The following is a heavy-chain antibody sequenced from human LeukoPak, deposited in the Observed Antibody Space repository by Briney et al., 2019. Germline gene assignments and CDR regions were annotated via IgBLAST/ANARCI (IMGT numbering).Heavy chain of an antibody. D-gene: IGHD6-19*01. J-gene: IGHJ4*02. CDR1: GGSISSYY. V-gene: IGHV4-59*12. Sequence: SETLSLTCTVSGGSISSYYWSWIRQPPGKGLEWIGYIYYSGSTNYNPSLKSRVTISVDTSKNQFSLKLSSVTDADTAVYHCATSSGWYRYDSWGQGTLVTVSS. CDR2: IYYSGST. CDR3: ATSSGWYRYDS.